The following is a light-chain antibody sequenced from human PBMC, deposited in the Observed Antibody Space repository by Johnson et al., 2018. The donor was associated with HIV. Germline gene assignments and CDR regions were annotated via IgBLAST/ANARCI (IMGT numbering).Light chain of an antibody. J-gene: IGLJ1*01. CDR3: GTWDSSLSAGYV. CDR1: KLGDKY. V-gene: IGLV3-1*01. CDR2: QDS. Sequence: VLTQPPSVSVSPGQTASITCSGDKLGDKYACWYQQKPGQSPVLVIYQDSKRPSGIPDRFSGSKSGTSATLGITGLQTGDEADYYCGTWDSSLSAGYVVGTGTKVTVL.